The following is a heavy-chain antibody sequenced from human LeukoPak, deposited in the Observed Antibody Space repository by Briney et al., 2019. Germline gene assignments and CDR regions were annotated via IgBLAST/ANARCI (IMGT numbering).Heavy chain of an antibody. Sequence: PGGSLRLSRAASGFTSSSYSMNWVRQAPGKGLEWVSSISSSSSYIYYADSVKGRFTISRDNAKNSLYLQMNSLKAEDTAVYYCARGGSGWPIDYWGQGTLVTVSS. CDR1: GFTSSSYS. V-gene: IGHV3-21*01. CDR3: ARGGSGWPIDY. J-gene: IGHJ4*02. CDR2: ISSSSSYI. D-gene: IGHD6-19*01.